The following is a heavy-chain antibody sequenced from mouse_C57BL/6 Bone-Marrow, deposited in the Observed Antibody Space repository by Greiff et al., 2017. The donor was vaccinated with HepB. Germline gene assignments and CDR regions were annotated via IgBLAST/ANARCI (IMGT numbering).Heavy chain of an antibody. J-gene: IGHJ3*01. Sequence: VQLQQSGPELVKPGASVKISCKASGYTFTDYYMNWVKQSNGKSLEWIGDINPNNGGTSYNQKFKGKATLTVDKYSSTAYMELRSLTSEDSAVYYCARGVTTVVGGGFAYWGQGTLVTVSA. CDR1: GYTFTDYY. D-gene: IGHD1-1*01. CDR3: ARGVTTVVGGGFAY. V-gene: IGHV1-26*01. CDR2: INPNNGGT.